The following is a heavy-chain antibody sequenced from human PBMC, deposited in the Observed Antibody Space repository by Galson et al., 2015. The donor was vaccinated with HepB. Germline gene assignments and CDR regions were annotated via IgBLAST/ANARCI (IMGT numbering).Heavy chain of an antibody. J-gene: IGHJ3*02. V-gene: IGHV1-2*06. CDR2: INPNSGVT. D-gene: IGHD2-2*01. CDR1: RYSFSAYY. Sequence: SVKVSCKASRYSFSAYYIHWVRQAPGQGPEWMGRINPNSGVTTYAQRFQGRVTMTRDASTSTVYMDLSSLMSEDTAMYHCARSGYCSSTVCENAFDIWGQGTMVTVSS. CDR3: ARSGYCSSTVCENAFDI.